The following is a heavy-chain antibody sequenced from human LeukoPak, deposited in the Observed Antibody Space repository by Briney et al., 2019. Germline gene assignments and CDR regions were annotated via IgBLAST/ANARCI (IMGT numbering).Heavy chain of an antibody. CDR1: GDSFSSNSAA. D-gene: IGHD5-24*01. CDR3: ARRLVGDGWLHAFDI. V-gene: IGHV6-1*01. CDR2: THYRSKWYN. J-gene: IGHJ3*02. Sequence: SQTLSLTCAIPGDSFSSNSAAWNWIRQSPSRGLEWLGRTHYRSKWYNDYAVSVKSRITINPDTSKNQFSLQLNSVTPEDTAVYYCARRLVGDGWLHAFDIWGQGTMVTVSS.